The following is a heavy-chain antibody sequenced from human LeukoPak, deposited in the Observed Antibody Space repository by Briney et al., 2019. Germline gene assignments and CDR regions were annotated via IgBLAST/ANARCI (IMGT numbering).Heavy chain of an antibody. CDR3: ARDLFTSSWYRWFDP. CDR2: ISGSGGST. J-gene: IGHJ5*02. D-gene: IGHD6-13*01. V-gene: IGHV3-23*01. CDR1: GFTFSSYG. Sequence: GGTLRLSCAASGFTFSSYGMSWVRQAPGKGLEWVSAISGSGGSTYYADSVKGRFTISRDNSKNTLYLQMNSLRAEDTAVYYCARDLFTSSWYRWFDPWGQGTLVTVSS.